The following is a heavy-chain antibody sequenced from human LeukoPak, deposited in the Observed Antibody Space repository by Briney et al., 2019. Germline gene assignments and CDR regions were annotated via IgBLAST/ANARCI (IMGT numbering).Heavy chain of an antibody. CDR3: ARGLGYCSGGSCYYYYGMDV. D-gene: IGHD2-15*01. CDR2: MNPNSGNT. V-gene: IGHV1-8*02. Sequence: EASVKVSCKASGYTFTGYYMHWVRQAPGQGLEWMRWMNPNSGNTGYAQKFQGRVTMTRNTSISTAYMELSSLRSEDTAVYYCARGLGYCSGGSCYYYYGMDVWGQGTTVTVSS. CDR1: GYTFTGYY. J-gene: IGHJ6*02.